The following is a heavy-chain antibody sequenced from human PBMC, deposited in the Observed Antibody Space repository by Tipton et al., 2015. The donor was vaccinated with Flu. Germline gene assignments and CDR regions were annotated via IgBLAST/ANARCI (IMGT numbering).Heavy chain of an antibody. CDR1: GYSVSSGYY. Sequence: TLSLTCAVSGYSVSSGYYWAWIRQPPGKGLEWIGNVFYTGNSDYNPSLKSRVSISVDISKNQFSLKLSSVTAADTAVYYCARGRVRGGLWGQGTLVTVSS. V-gene: IGHV4-38-2*01. D-gene: IGHD3-16*01. CDR2: VFYTGNS. CDR3: ARGRVRGGL. J-gene: IGHJ4*02.